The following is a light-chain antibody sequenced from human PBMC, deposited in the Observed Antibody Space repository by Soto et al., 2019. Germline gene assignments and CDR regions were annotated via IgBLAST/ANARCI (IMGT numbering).Light chain of an antibody. CDR3: QQFGSSLYP. CDR2: DAS. J-gene: IGKJ2*01. CDR1: QSVSSSY. Sequence: VLTQSPGTLSLSPGERATLSCRASQSVSSSYLAWYQQKPGQAPRLLIYDASSRATGIPDRFSGSGSGTDFTLTISRLEPEDFAVYYCQQFGSSLYPFGQGTKLEIK. V-gene: IGKV3-20*01.